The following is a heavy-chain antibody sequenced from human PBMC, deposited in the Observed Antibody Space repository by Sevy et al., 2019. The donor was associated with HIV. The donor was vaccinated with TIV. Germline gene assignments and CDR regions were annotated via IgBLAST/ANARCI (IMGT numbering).Heavy chain of an antibody. Sequence: GGSLRLPCNASGITFSTSVMNWVRQSPDRGLEWVSSISGDTYYTHYADSMRGRFIVSRNNDKNSLFLEMNSRTVEDTAVYYCTRASLLGYCSTTSCYYAFDIWGPGTVVTVSS. CDR1: GITFSTSV. D-gene: IGHD2-2*01. V-gene: IGHV3-21*01. J-gene: IGHJ3*02. CDR2: ISGDTYYT. CDR3: TRASLLGYCSTTSCYYAFDI.